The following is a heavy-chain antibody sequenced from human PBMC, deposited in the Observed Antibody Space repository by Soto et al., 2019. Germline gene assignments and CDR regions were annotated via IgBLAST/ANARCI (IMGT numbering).Heavy chain of an antibody. Sequence: QVQLVQSGAEVKKPGSSVRVSCKASGGTFSRYAISWVRQAPGQGLEWMGGIIPLFGTANYAQRFQGRVRITADESTTTAYMELGGLRSEDTAVYYCARGVHLDSGGYYYFYWGQGTLVTVSS. V-gene: IGHV1-69*01. CDR1: GGTFSRYA. D-gene: IGHD3-22*01. CDR2: IIPLFGTA. J-gene: IGHJ4*02. CDR3: ARGVHLDSGGYYYFY.